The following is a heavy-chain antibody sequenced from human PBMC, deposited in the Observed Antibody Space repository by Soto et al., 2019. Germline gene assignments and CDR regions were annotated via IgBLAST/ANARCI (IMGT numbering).Heavy chain of an antibody. Sequence: ASAKVSCNVSGYTLTELSMHWVRQAPGKGLEWMGGFDPEDGETIYAQKFQGRVNMTEDTSTDTAYMELSSLRSEDTAVYYCATAKETFGGVIVMVYFDCWGQGTLVTVSS. D-gene: IGHD3-16*02. J-gene: IGHJ4*02. CDR1: GYTLTELS. CDR3: ATAKETFGGVIVMVYFDC. V-gene: IGHV1-24*01. CDR2: FDPEDGET.